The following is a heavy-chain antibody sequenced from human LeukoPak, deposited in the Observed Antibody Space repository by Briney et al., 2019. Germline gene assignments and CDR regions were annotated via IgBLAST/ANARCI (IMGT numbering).Heavy chain of an antibody. V-gene: IGHV4-61*02. CDR2: IYTSGST. Sequence: PSETLSLTCTVSGGSISSGSYYWSWIRQPAGKGLEWIGRIYTSGSTNYNPSLKSRVTISVDTSKNQFSLKLSSVTAADTAVYYCAREDFSSAYYPPFDPWGQGTLVTVSS. D-gene: IGHD3-22*01. CDR1: GGSISSGSYY. CDR3: AREDFSSAYYPPFDP. J-gene: IGHJ5*02.